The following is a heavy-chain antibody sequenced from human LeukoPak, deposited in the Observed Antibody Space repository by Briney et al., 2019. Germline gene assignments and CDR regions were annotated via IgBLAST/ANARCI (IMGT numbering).Heavy chain of an antibody. D-gene: IGHD2-15*01. V-gene: IGHV4-39*01. J-gene: IGHJ4*02. CDR3: ARRSEFDNTHYHYFDY. CDR1: GGSIDSRSYY. Sequence: SETLSLTCTVSGGSIDSRSYYWDWIRQAPGKVLEWIGTIYRSGSTEYNPSRKSRVAIFVDTSKNQFSLILHSVAAADTAVYYCARRSEFDNTHYHYFDYWGQGALVTVSS. CDR2: IYRSGST.